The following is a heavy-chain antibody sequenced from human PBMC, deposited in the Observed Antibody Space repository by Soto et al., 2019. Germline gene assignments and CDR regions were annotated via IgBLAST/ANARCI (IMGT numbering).Heavy chain of an antibody. D-gene: IGHD4-17*01. V-gene: IGHV1-46*02. CDR2: INPSGGRT. J-gene: IGHJ4*02. CDR3: ARDLTTVTTYYCDS. CDR1: GYSFNSYK. Sequence: QVQLVQSGAEEKKPGASVRVSCRASGYSFNSYKMHGVRKAPGQGLEWVGIINPSGGRTSYAQKFQGRVTMTTDTSTGTFYMDLGSLRSEDTAVYYCARDLTTVTTYYCDSWGQGTLITVSS.